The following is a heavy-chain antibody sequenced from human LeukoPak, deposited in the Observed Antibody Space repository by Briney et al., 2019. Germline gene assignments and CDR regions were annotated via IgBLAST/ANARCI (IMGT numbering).Heavy chain of an antibody. CDR3: ARDGGFYSSALQGRNAFDI. CDR2: LRPETGEP. D-gene: IGHD6-19*01. V-gene: IGHV1-24*01. J-gene: IGHJ3*02. Sequence: ASVKVSCKISGFGLSILSIHWMRQAPGKGLEWVGGLRPETGEPIYAQKFQGWVTMTRDTSISTAYMELSRLRSDDTAVYYCARDGGFYSSALQGRNAFDIWGQGTMVTVSS. CDR1: GFGLSILS.